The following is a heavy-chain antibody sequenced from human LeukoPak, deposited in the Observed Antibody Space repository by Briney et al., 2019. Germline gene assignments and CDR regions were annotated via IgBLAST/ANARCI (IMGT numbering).Heavy chain of an antibody. CDR1: GFTFSSYS. J-gene: IGHJ4*02. CDR2: ISSSSSYI. V-gene: IGHV3-21*04. Sequence: PGGSLRLSCAASGFTFSSYSMNWVRQAPGKGLEWVSSISSSSSYIYYADSVKGRFTISRDNAKNSLHLQMNSLRADDTAVYYCAKERSSGWPFDYWGQGTLVTVSS. D-gene: IGHD6-19*01. CDR3: AKERSSGWPFDY.